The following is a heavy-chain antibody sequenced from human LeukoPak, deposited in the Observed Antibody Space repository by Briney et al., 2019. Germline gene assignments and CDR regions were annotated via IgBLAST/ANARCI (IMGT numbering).Heavy chain of an antibody. Sequence: SETLSLTCAVYGGSFSGYYWSWIRQPPGKGLEWIGEIDYSGSTNYKPSLKSRVTISVDASKNQFSLKLGSVTAADTAVYYCAREESDWSSLGYFYHYMDVWGKGTTVTISS. CDR3: AREESDWSSLGYFYHYMDV. CDR2: IDYSGST. J-gene: IGHJ6*03. V-gene: IGHV4-34*01. CDR1: GGSFSGYY. D-gene: IGHD3-9*01.